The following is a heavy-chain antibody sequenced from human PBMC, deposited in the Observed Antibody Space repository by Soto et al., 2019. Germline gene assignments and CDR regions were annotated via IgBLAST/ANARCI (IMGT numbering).Heavy chain of an antibody. CDR2: IYYSGST. Sequence: SETLSLTCTVSGGSISSGDYYWSWIRQPPGKGLEWIGYIYYSGSTYYNPSLKSRVTISVDTSKNQFSLKLSSVTAADTAVYYCAREVTTTVTTAFDYWGQGTLVTVSS. CDR3: AREVTTTVTTAFDY. D-gene: IGHD4-17*01. J-gene: IGHJ4*02. CDR1: GGSISSGDYY. V-gene: IGHV4-30-4*01.